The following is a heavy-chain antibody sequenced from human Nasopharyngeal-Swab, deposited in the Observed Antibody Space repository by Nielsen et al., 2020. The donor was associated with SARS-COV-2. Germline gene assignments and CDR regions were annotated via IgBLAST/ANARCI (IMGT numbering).Heavy chain of an antibody. CDR1: GYTLTSYG. Sequence: ASVKVSCKASGYTLTSYGISWVRQAPGQGLEWMGWISAYNGNTNYAQKLQGRVTMTTDTSTSTAYMELRSLRSDDTAVYYCARDLGINRDIAAATSYWGQGTLVTVSS. D-gene: IGHD6-13*01. CDR2: ISAYNGNT. V-gene: IGHV1-18*01. CDR3: ARDLGINRDIAAATSY. J-gene: IGHJ4*02.